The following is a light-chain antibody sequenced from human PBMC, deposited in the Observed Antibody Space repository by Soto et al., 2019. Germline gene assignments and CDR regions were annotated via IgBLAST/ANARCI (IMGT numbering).Light chain of an antibody. CDR3: QKYNSAPRT. CDR2: TAS. J-gene: IGKJ1*01. CDR1: QGISKY. Sequence: DIQMTQSPSALSASVGDRVTITCRASQGISKYLAWYQQKPGKVPKLLIYTASTLQSGVPSRFSGSGSGTDFTLTISSLPPEDVATYYCQKYNSAPRTFGQGTKVEIK. V-gene: IGKV1-27*01.